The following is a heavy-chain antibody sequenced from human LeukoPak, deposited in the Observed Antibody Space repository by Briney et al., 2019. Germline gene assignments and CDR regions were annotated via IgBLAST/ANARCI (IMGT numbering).Heavy chain of an antibody. CDR3: ARGDIAAARNYYYMYV. D-gene: IGHD6-13*01. CDR1: GGTFSSYA. Sequence: GASVKVSCKASGGTFSSYAISWVRQAPGQGLEWMGGIIPIFGTANYAQKFQGRVTITADESTSTAYMELSRVRSEDTAVYYCARGDIAAARNYYYMYVWGKGTTVTVSS. J-gene: IGHJ6*03. V-gene: IGHV1-69*13. CDR2: IIPIFGTA.